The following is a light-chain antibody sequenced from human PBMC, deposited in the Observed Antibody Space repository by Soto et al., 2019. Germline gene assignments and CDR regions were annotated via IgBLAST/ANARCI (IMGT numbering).Light chain of an antibody. V-gene: IGKV1-12*01. Sequence: DIQMTQFPSSVSASVGDRVTITCRASQGFSTWLAWYRRKPGRAPELLIYSASSLHSGVPLRFSGSGSGTDFTLTISSLQPEDFATYYCQQANSFPRTFGGGTEVEIK. CDR2: SAS. CDR1: QGFSTW. CDR3: QQANSFPRT. J-gene: IGKJ4*01.